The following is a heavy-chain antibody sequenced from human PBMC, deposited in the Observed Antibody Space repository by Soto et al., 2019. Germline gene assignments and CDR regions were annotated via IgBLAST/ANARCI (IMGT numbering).Heavy chain of an antibody. J-gene: IGHJ5*02. V-gene: IGHV6-1*01. CDR2: TYYRSKWYN. CDR3: ARDPATGYVNWFDP. D-gene: IGHD6-25*01. Sequence: PSPTLSLACAISGDSVSSNSAAWNWIRQSPSRGLEWLGRTYYRSKWYNDYAVSVKSRITINPDTSKNQFSLQLNSVTPEATAVYYCARDPATGYVNWFDPWGQGTLVTVSS. CDR1: GDSVSSNSAA.